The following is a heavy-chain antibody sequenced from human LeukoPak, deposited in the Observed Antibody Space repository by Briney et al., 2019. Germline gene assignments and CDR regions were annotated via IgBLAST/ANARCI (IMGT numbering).Heavy chain of an antibody. CDR1: GGSISSYY. Sequence: PSETLSLTCTVSGGSISSYYWSWIRQPPGKGLEWIGSIYYSGSTYYNPSLKSRVTISVDTSKNQFSLKLSSVTAADTAVYYCASVLGEDYYYYYYMDVWGKGTTVTVSS. J-gene: IGHJ6*03. CDR2: IYYSGST. D-gene: IGHD1-26*01. V-gene: IGHV4-39*07. CDR3: ASVLGEDYYYYYYMDV.